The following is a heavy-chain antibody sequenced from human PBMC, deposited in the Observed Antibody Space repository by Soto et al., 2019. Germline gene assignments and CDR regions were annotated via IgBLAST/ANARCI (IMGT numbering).Heavy chain of an antibody. Sequence: PGGSLRLSCAASGFTFSSNGMHWVRQAPGKGLEWVAVIWYDGSNKYYADSVKGRFTISRDNFKNTLYLQMNSLRAEDTAVYFCARWGNNKILDYWGQGTLVTVSS. J-gene: IGHJ4*02. CDR3: ARWGNNKILDY. CDR1: GFTFSSNG. CDR2: IWYDGSNK. D-gene: IGHD3-16*01. V-gene: IGHV3-33*01.